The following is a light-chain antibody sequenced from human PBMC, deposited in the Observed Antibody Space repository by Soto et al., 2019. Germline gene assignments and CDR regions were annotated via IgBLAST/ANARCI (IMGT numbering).Light chain of an antibody. V-gene: IGLV4-60*02. CDR1: SGHSSYI. Sequence: QTVVTQSSSASASLGSSVKLTCTLSSGHSSYIIAWHQQQPGKAPRYLMKLEGSGSYNKGSGVPDRFSGSSSGADRYLTISNLQFEDEADYYCETWDSNTLWVFGGGTQLTVL. J-gene: IGLJ3*02. CDR3: ETWDSNTLWV. CDR2: LEGSGSY.